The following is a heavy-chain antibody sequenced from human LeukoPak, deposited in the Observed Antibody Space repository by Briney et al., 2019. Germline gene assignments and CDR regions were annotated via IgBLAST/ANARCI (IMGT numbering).Heavy chain of an antibody. J-gene: IGHJ3*02. CDR3: AREYYDGAAFDI. D-gene: IGHD3-22*01. Sequence: GGSLRLSCAASGFTFSSYWMHWVRHAPGKGPVWVSRINSDGSTTMYADSAKGRFTISRDNAKNTLYLQMNSLRGEDTALYYCAREYYDGAAFDIWGQGTMVTVSS. CDR2: INSDGSTT. CDR1: GFTFSSYW. V-gene: IGHV3-74*03.